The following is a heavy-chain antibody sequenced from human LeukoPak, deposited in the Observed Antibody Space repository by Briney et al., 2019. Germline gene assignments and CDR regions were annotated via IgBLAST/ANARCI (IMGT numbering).Heavy chain of an antibody. CDR1: GFTFSNAW. J-gene: IGHJ3*02. Sequence: GGSLRLSCAASGFTFSNAWMSWVRQAPGKGLEWVSSISSSSSYIYYADSVKGRFTISRDNAKNSLYLQMNSLRAEDTAVYYCARDRPLDAFDIWGQGTMVTVSS. CDR2: ISSSSSYI. V-gene: IGHV3-21*01. CDR3: ARDRPLDAFDI. D-gene: IGHD6-6*01.